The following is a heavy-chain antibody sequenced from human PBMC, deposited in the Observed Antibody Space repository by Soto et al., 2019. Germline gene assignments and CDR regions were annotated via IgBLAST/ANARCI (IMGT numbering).Heavy chain of an antibody. CDR3: ARYYYGSGTSKYYFDY. D-gene: IGHD3-10*01. Sequence: GGSLRLSCAASGFTFSSYCMSWVRQAPGKGLEWVANIKQDGSEKYYVDSVKGRFTISRDNAKNSLYLQMNSLRAEDTAVYYCARYYYGSGTSKYYFDYWGQGTLVTVS. CDR2: IKQDGSEK. J-gene: IGHJ4*02. V-gene: IGHV3-7*01. CDR1: GFTFSSYC.